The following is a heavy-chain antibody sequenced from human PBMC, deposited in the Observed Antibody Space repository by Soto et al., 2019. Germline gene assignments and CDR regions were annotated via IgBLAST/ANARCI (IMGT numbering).Heavy chain of an antibody. J-gene: IGHJ5*02. CDR3: ARGMYSSDYFVRWFVP. V-gene: IGHV3-30-3*01. D-gene: IGHD6-19*01. Sequence: QVRLVESGGGVVQPGRSLRLSCTASGFSFSSYAMYWFRQPPGKGLEWVAVISHDGINKHYADSVKGRVTVSRDNSSHSLDLQLNSLRGEDTAMYYCARGMYSSDYFVRWFVPWGQGTLVTVSS. CDR2: ISHDGINK. CDR1: GFSFSSYA.